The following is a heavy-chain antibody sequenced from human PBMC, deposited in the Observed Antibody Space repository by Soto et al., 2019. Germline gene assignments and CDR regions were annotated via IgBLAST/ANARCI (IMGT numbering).Heavy chain of an antibody. CDR3: VKGGGPYYDFCSGYYIYFDY. V-gene: IGHV3-23*01. Sequence: EVQLLESGGGLVQPGGSLRLSCAASGFTFSSYAMSWVRQAPGKGLEWVSAISGSGGSTYYADYVKGRFTTSRDNSKKSLYGQMRSLRAEDPAVYYCVKGGGPYYDFCSGYYIYFDYWGQGTLVTVSS. J-gene: IGHJ4*02. CDR1: GFTFSSYA. D-gene: IGHD3-3*01. CDR2: ISGSGGST.